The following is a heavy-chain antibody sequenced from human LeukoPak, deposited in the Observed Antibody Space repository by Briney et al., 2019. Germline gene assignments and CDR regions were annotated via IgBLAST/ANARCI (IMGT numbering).Heavy chain of an antibody. D-gene: IGHD6-6*01. CDR1: GFTFNSHA. Sequence: GALRFSCAASGFTFNSHAMTWVRQGPGKGLEWVSTILAGGDATFYADSVKGRFTISRDNSKNMLYLQMNSLRVEDTAVYYCLAESSTSYEGYWGQGTLVTVSS. CDR2: ILAGGDAT. V-gene: IGHV3-23*01. J-gene: IGHJ4*02. CDR3: LAESSTSYEGY.